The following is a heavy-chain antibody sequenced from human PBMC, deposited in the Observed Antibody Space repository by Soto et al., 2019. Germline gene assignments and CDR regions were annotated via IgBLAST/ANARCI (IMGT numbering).Heavy chain of an antibody. CDR2: IYYSGST. Sequence: PSETLSLTCTVSGGSISSGDYYWSWIRQPPGKGLEWIGYIYYSGSTYYNPSLKSRVTISVDTSKNQFSLKLSSVTAADTAVYYCARDRNYYYYYGMDVWGQGTTVTVSS. V-gene: IGHV4-30-4*01. CDR3: ARDRNYYYYYGMDV. CDR1: GGSISSGDYY. J-gene: IGHJ6*02.